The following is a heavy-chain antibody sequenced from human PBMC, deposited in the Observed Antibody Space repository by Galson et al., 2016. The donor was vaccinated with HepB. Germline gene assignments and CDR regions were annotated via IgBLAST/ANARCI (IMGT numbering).Heavy chain of an antibody. J-gene: IGHJ4*02. CDR1: GGSLTYV. D-gene: IGHD2/OR15-2a*01. CDR2: VIPIFGTT. CDR3: AREGYNSLDS. Sequence: QSGAEVKKPGASVKVSCKASGGSLTYVINWVRQAPGQKLEWMGGVIPIFGTTNIAQDFQGRLTMTADESTNTGYMELSRLTSEDTAVCYGAREGYNSLDSWGQGTLVTVSS. V-gene: IGHV1-69*13.